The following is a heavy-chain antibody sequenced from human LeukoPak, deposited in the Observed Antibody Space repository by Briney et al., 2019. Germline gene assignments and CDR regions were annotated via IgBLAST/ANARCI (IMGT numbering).Heavy chain of an antibody. Sequence: PGGSLRLSCAASGFTFDDYTMHWVRQAPGKGLEWVSAISGSGGSTYYADSVKGRFTISRDDSKNTLYLQMNSLRAEDTAVYYCAKDHSLTTIFGVVFISPFDYWGQGTLVTVSS. J-gene: IGHJ4*02. CDR2: ISGSGGST. CDR1: GFTFDDYT. D-gene: IGHD3-3*01. CDR3: AKDHSLTTIFGVVFISPFDY. V-gene: IGHV3-23*01.